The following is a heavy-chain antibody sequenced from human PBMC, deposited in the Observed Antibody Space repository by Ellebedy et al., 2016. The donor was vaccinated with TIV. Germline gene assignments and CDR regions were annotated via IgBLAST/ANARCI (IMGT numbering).Heavy chain of an antibody. D-gene: IGHD3-10*01. CDR1: GFTFSNAW. CDR3: ARLYGSGSYSPYYYYYGMDV. Sequence: GESLKISCAASGFTFSNAWMSWVRQAPGKGLEWVGRIKSKTDGGTTDYAAPVKGRFTISRDNAKNTLYLQMNSLRAEDTAVYYCARLYGSGSYSPYYYYYGMDVWGQGTTVTVSS. J-gene: IGHJ6*02. V-gene: IGHV3-15*05. CDR2: IKSKTDGGTT.